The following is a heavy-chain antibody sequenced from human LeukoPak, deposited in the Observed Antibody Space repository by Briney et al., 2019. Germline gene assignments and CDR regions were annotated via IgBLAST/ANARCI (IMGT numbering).Heavy chain of an antibody. CDR2: MNPNSANT. Sequence: ASVKVSCKASGYTLTSYDINWVRQATGQGLEWMGWMNPNSANTGYAQKFQGRVTITRNTSISTTYMELSSLRFEDTAVYYCARGRERGSSSSFTDYWGQGTLVTVSS. J-gene: IGHJ4*02. CDR3: ARGRERGSSSSFTDY. D-gene: IGHD6-6*01. V-gene: IGHV1-8*01. CDR1: GYTLTSYD.